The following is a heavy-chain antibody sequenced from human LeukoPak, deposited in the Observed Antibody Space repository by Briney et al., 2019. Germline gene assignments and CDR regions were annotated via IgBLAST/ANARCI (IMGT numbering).Heavy chain of an antibody. CDR3: ARDDGSYSRSPGFDS. J-gene: IGHJ4*02. V-gene: IGHV3-48*03. CDR2: ISNSGVTI. Sequence: GGSLRLSCAASGFTFSSFEMNWVRQAPGKGLEWVSYISNSGVTIYYADSVKGRFTVSRHNAKNSLYLQMNSLRAEDTAVYYCARDDGSYSRSPGFDSWGQGTLVTVSS. CDR1: GFTFSSFE. D-gene: IGHD1-26*01.